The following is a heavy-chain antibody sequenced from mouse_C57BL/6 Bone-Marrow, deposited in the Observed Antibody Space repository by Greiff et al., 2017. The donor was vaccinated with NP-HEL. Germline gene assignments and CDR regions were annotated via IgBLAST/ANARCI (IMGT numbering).Heavy chain of an antibody. CDR2: ISSGGSYT. CDR3: ALITTVVAQGFDY. Sequence: EVKLVESGGDLVKPGGSLKLSCAASGFTFSSYGMSWFRPTPDKRLEWVATISSGGSYTYYPDSVKGRFTIARDNAKNTLYLQMSSLKSEDTAMYYCALITTVVAQGFDYWGQGTTLTVSS. D-gene: IGHD1-1*01. V-gene: IGHV5-6*01. CDR1: GFTFSSYG. J-gene: IGHJ2*01.